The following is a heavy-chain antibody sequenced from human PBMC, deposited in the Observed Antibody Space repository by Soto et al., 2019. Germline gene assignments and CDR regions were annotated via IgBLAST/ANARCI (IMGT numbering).Heavy chain of an antibody. Sequence: SETLSLTCTVSGGSISSGGYYWSWIRQHPGKGLEWIGYIYYSGSTYYNPSLKSRVTISVDTSKNQFSLKLSSVTAADTAVYYCARAGYDILTGYSAHFDYWGQGTLVTVSS. J-gene: IGHJ4*02. CDR3: ARAGYDILTGYSAHFDY. CDR1: GGSISSGGYY. D-gene: IGHD3-9*01. CDR2: IYYSGST. V-gene: IGHV4-31*03.